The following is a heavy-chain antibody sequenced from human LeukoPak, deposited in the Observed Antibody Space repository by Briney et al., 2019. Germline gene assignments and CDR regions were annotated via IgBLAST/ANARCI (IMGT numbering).Heavy chain of an antibody. V-gene: IGHV3-23*01. D-gene: IGHD2/OR15-2a*01. J-gene: IGHJ5*02. CDR2: ISGSGGST. CDR1: GFTFSSYA. CDR3: AKDRAKARIYNWFDP. Sequence: PGGSLRLSCAASGFTFSSYAMSWVRQAPGKGLEWVSAISGSGGSTYYADSVKGRFTISRDNSKNTLYLQMNSLRAEDTALYYCAKDRAKARIYNWFDPWGQGTLVTVSS.